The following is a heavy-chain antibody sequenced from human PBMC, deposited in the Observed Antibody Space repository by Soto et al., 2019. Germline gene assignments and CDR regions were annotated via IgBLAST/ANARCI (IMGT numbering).Heavy chain of an antibody. V-gene: IGHV3-48*02. Sequence: PXVSLRLSCVASGFSFNMYSMNWVRQAPGKGLEWVSYISSNSVTIYDTDSGRGRFTISRDNAKNLLYLQMNSLRDEDTAVYYCVREDILGTRSFDYWGQGTLVTVSS. CDR1: GFSFNMYS. J-gene: IGHJ4*02. D-gene: IGHD1-26*01. CDR3: VREDILGTRSFDY. CDR2: ISSNSVTI.